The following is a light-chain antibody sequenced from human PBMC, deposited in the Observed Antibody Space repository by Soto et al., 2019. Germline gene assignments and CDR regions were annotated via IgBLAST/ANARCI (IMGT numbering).Light chain of an antibody. Sequence: ALTQPPSASGSPGQSVTISCTGTSSDVGGYNYVSWYQHHPGKAPKFLIYEVSKRPSGVPDRFSGSKSGNTASLTVSGLQAEDEADYYCSSYAGSNREVFGTGTKVTVL. V-gene: IGLV2-8*01. CDR2: EVS. CDR1: SSDVGGYNY. CDR3: SSYAGSNREV. J-gene: IGLJ1*01.